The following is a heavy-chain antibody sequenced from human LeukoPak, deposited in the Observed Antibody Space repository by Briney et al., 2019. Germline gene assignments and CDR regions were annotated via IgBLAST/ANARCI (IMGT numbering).Heavy chain of an antibody. CDR1: GGSFSGYY. D-gene: IGHD2-15*01. J-gene: IGHJ3*02. Sequence: SETLSLTCAVYGGSFSGYYWSWIRQPPGKGLEWIGEINHSGSTNYNPSLKSRVTISVDTSKNQFSLKLSSVTAADTAVYYCARGSGQRREYCSGGSCSYAFDIWGQGTMVTVSS. CDR3: ARGSGQRREYCSGGSCSYAFDI. CDR2: INHSGST. V-gene: IGHV4-34*01.